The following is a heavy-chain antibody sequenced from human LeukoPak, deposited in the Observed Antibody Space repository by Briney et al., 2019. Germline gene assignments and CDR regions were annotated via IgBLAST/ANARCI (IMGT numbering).Heavy chain of an antibody. D-gene: IGHD4/OR15-4a*01. Sequence: ASVKVSCKASGYTFTGYYMHWVRQAPGQGLEWMGRISPNSGGTNYAQKFQGRVTMTRDTSISTAYMELSSLRSEDTAVYYCARGVGNMVQKKGRPPYFDYWGQGTLVTVSS. J-gene: IGHJ4*02. CDR1: GYTFTGYY. CDR3: ARGVGNMVQKKGRPPYFDY. CDR2: ISPNSGGT. V-gene: IGHV1-2*06.